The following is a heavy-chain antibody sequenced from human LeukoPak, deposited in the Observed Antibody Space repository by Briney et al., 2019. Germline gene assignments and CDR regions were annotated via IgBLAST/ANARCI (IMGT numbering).Heavy chain of an antibody. CDR1: GGSISSSSHY. J-gene: IGHJ4*02. CDR3: ARHQWLGPFDS. CDR2: IYFSGST. Sequence: SETLSLTRTVFGGSISSSSHYWGWIRQPPGEGLEWIGSIYFSGSTSYSPSLKSRVTISVDPSTNQFSLKLSSVTAADTAVYFCARHQWLGPFDSWGQGTLVTVSS. D-gene: IGHD6-19*01. V-gene: IGHV4-39*01.